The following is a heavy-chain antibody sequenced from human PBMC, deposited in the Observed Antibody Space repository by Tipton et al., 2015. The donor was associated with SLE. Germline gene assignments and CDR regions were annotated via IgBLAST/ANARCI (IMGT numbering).Heavy chain of an antibody. D-gene: IGHD5-12*01. J-gene: IGHJ4*02. Sequence: TLSLTCAVYGGSFSDFYWSWIRQPPGRGLEWIGEINHSGSTNYNPSLKSRVSISVDTSTNRLFLNLISVTAADTALYYCARLISAYDCNFDYWGPGTLVTVSS. CDR1: GGSFSDFY. CDR3: ARLISAYDCNFDY. V-gene: IGHV4-34*01. CDR2: INHSGST.